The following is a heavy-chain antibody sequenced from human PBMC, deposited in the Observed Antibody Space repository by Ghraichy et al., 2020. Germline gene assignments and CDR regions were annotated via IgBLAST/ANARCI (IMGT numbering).Heavy chain of an antibody. CDR3: ARDRGYSITAGPYYFDY. CDR1: GFTFSAYW. D-gene: IGHD6-6*01. CDR2: VNQDESKK. J-gene: IGHJ4*02. Sequence: GGSLRLSCAVSGFTFSAYWMSWVRQAPGKGLEWVARVNQDESKKFYVDSVEGRFTISRDNAKNSLYLQMNSLRAEDTAMYYCARDRGYSITAGPYYFDYWGQGTVVTVSS. V-gene: IGHV3-7*01.